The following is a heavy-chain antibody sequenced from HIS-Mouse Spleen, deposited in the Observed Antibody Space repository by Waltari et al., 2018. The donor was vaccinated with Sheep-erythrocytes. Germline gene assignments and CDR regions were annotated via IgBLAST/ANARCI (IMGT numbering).Heavy chain of an antibody. CDR3: ARGRGSGTPVSGYYYGMDV. CDR2: IYHSGST. D-gene: IGHD3-10*01. Sequence: QVQLQESGPGLVKPSETLSLTCTVSGYSISRGYYWGWVRQPPGKGLEWIGRIYHSGSTYYNPSLKSRVTISVDTSKNQFSLKLSSVTAADTAVYYCARGRGSGTPVSGYYYGMDVWGQGTTVTVSS. CDR1: GYSISRGYY. J-gene: IGHJ6*02. V-gene: IGHV4-38-2*02.